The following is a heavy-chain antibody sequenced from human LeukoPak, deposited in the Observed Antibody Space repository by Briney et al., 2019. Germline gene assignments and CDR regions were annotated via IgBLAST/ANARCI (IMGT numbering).Heavy chain of an antibody. D-gene: IGHD4-17*01. Sequence: GGSLRLSCAASGFTLSSYEMNWVRQAPGKGLEWVSYISSGGGTIYYADSVKGRFTISRDNAKNSLYLQMNSLRAEDTAVYYCARMAYGDYGDAFDIWGQGTMVTVSS. CDR1: GFTLSSYE. J-gene: IGHJ3*02. V-gene: IGHV3-48*03. CDR3: ARMAYGDYGDAFDI. CDR2: ISSGGGTI.